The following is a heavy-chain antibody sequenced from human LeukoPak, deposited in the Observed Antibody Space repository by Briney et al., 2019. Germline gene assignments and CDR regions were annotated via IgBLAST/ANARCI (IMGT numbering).Heavy chain of an antibody. CDR3: ARESAATLYYYGMDV. D-gene: IGHD1-26*01. CDR1: GYTFTSYD. Sequence: ASVKVSCKASGYTFTSYDINWVRQATGQGLEWMGWMNPNSGNTGYAQKFQGRVTMTRNTSISTAYIELSSLRSEDTAVYYCARESAATLYYYGMDVWGQGTTVTVSS. CDR2: MNPNSGNT. J-gene: IGHJ6*02. V-gene: IGHV1-8*01.